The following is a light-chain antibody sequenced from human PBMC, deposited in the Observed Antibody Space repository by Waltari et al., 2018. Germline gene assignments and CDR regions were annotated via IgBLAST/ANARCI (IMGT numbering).Light chain of an antibody. Sequence: SSELTQDPAVSVALGQPVRITCHGDRLTTYAPTWYQQRPGQAPILVIFSVDDRPSGIPDRFSGSLSGDTASLTITGTQAEDEADYYCNSRDPTTNAVVFGGGTRLTVL. CDR3: NSRDPTTNAVV. CDR1: RLTTYA. J-gene: IGLJ2*01. V-gene: IGLV3-19*01. CDR2: SVD.